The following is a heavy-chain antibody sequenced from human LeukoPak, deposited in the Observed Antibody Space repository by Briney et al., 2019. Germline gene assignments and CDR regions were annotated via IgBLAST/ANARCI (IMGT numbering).Heavy chain of an antibody. V-gene: IGHV3-30-3*01. J-gene: IGHJ4*02. D-gene: IGHD4-23*01. CDR2: ISFDGSNK. CDR3: SRGGNEFDF. Sequence: GGSLRLSCAASGFTFSSYAMHWVRQAPGKGLEWVAVISFDGSNKYYADSVKGRFTISRDNSKNTLYLQMNSLRAEDTAVYYCSRGGNEFDFWGQGTLVIVSS. CDR1: GFTFSSYA.